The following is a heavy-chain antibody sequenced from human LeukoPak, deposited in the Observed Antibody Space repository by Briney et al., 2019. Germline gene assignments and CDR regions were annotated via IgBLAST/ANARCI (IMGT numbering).Heavy chain of an antibody. CDR3: ARTPCIGGSCSGGDAFDI. CDR2: IYTPGRT. J-gene: IGHJ3*02. D-gene: IGHD2-15*01. CDR1: GDSIRNFY. Sequence: SETLSLTCTVSGDSIRNFYWSWIRQPAGKGLEWIGRIYTPGRTSYSPSLKSRVTMSEDTSTNQFSLELRSVTAADTAVYYCARTPCIGGSCSGGDAFDIWGQGTMVIVSS. V-gene: IGHV4-4*07.